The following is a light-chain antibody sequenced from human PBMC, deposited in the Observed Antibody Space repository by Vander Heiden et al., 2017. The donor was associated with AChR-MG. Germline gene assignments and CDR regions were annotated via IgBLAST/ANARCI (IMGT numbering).Light chain of an antibody. J-gene: IGKJ1*01. V-gene: IGKV1-27*01. CDR2: GAS. CDR3: QKYNSAPWT. CDR1: QDISNY. Sequence: DIQMTQSPSSLSASVGERVTITCRASQDISNYLVWYQQKPGKVPKLLIFGASTLQSGVPSRFSGSGSGTDFTLTISSLQPEDVATYYCQKYNSAPWTFGQGTKVEIK.